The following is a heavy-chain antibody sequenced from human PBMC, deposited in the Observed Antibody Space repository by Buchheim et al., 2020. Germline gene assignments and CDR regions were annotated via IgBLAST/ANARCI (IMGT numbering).Heavy chain of an antibody. CDR3: ALMNTANFA. V-gene: IGHV1-46*03. D-gene: IGHD5-18*01. CDR1: GYSFSNYY. Sequence: QVQVVQSGAEVKKPGASVKVSCNASGYSFSNYYIQWVRQAPGQGLEWMAIINPRGGSTLYAQQFRGRVTVTRDTATNTVYLDLSSLRSADAGVYYCALMNTANFAWGQGTL. CDR2: INPRGGST. J-gene: IGHJ5*02.